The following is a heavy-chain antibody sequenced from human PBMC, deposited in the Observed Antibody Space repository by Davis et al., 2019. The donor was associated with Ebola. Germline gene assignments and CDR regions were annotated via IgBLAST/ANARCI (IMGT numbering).Heavy chain of an antibody. J-gene: IGHJ6*02. D-gene: IGHD4-17*01. CDR3: AREGLFYYGEQIMYYYYGMDV. V-gene: IGHV4-34*01. CDR1: GGSFSGYY. Sequence: MPGGSLRLSCAVYGGSFSGYYWSWIRQPPGKGLEWIGEINHSGSTNYNPSLKSRVTISVDTSKNQFSLQLNSVTPEDTAVYYCAREGLFYYGEQIMYYYYGMDVWGQGTTVTVSS. CDR2: INHSGST.